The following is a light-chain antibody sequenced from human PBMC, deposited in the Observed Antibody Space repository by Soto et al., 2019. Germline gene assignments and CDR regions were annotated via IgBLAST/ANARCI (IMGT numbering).Light chain of an antibody. CDR2: AAS. V-gene: IGKV1-39*01. CDR3: QQSYSTPPDT. Sequence: DIQMTQSPSSLSASVGDRVTITCRASQSISTNLNWYQKKPGNAPKLLIHAASSLQSGVPSRFSGSGSGTDFTLTINSLQPEDFATYYCQQSYSTPPDTFGQGTKLEIK. CDR1: QSISTN. J-gene: IGKJ2*01.